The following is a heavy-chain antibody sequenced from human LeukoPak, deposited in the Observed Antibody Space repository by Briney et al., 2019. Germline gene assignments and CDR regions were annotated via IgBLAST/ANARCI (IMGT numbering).Heavy chain of an antibody. V-gene: IGHV1-2*02. J-gene: IGHJ4*02. D-gene: IGHD4-17*01. CDR1: GYTFTGYY. Sequence: ASVKVSCKASGYTFTGYYMHWVRQAPGQGLEWMGWINPNSGGTNYAQKFQGRVTMTRDTSIGTAYMELSRLRSDDTAVYYCARSDSTVTGFDYWGQGTLVTVSS. CDR3: ARSDSTVTGFDY. CDR2: INPNSGGT.